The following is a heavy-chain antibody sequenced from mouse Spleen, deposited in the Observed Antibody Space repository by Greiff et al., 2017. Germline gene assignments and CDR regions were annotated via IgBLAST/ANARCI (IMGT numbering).Heavy chain of an antibody. CDR1: GFTFSSYA. D-gene: IGHD1-1*01. CDR3: ARQTEPLVYYGSSLWYFDV. Sequence: EVQLVESGGGLVKLGGSLKLSCAASGFTFSSYAMSWVRQTPEKRLEWVATISSGGGNTYYPDSVKGRFTISRDNAKNTLYLQMSSLKSEDTAMYYCARQTEPLVYYGSSLWYFDVWGAGTTVTVSS. CDR2: ISSGGGNT. J-gene: IGHJ1*01. V-gene: IGHV5-9-3*01.